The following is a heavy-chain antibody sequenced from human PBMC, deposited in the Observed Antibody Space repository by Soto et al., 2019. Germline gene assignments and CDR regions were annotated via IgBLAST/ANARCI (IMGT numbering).Heavy chain of an antibody. CDR2: ISGSGGST. CDR1: GFTFSSYA. CDR3: AKDGDYDYVWGSYRYRGFYWYFDL. D-gene: IGHD3-16*02. Sequence: EVQLLESGGGLVQPGGSLRLSCAASGFTFSSYAMSWVRQAPGKGLEWVSAISGSGGSTYYADSVKGRFTISRDNSKNTLYVQMNSLRAEDTAVYYCAKDGDYDYVWGSYRYRGFYWYFDLWGRGTLVTVSS. V-gene: IGHV3-23*01. J-gene: IGHJ2*01.